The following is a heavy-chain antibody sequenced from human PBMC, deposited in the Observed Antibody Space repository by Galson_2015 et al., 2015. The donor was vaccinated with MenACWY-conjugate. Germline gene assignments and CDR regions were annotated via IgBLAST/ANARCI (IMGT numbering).Heavy chain of an antibody. CDR1: GFTFSSYS. CDR3: ARDRIWHWQD. D-gene: IGHD2/OR15-2a*01. V-gene: IGHV3-21*01. Sequence: SLRLSCAASGFTFSSYSMNWVRQAPGKGLEWVSSISSSSSYIYYADSVKGRFTISRDNSKNSLYLQMNSLRAEDTAVYYCARDRIWHWQDWGQGTLVTVSS. J-gene: IGHJ4*02. CDR2: ISSSSSYI.